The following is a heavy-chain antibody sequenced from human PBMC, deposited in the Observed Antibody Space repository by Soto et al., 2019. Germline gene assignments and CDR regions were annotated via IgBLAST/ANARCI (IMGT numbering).Heavy chain of an antibody. CDR2: ISYDGSNK. V-gene: IGHV3-30*18. CDR1: GFTFSSYG. CDR3: AKDPRGDCSSTSCR. Sequence: GGSLRLSCAASGFTFSSYGMHWVRQAPGKGLEWVAVISYDGSNKYYADSVKGRFTISRDNSKNTLYLQMYSLRAEDTAVYYCAKDPRGDCSSTSCRWGQGTLVTVSS. D-gene: IGHD2-2*01. J-gene: IGHJ4*02.